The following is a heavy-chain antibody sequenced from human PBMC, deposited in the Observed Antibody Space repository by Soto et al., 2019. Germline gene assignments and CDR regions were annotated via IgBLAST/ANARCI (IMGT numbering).Heavy chain of an antibody. V-gene: IGHV3-23*01. J-gene: IGHJ4*02. Sequence: GGSLRLSCAASGFTFSSYAMSWVRQAPGKGLEWVSAISGSGGSTYYADSVKGRFTISRDTSKNTLYLQMNSLRAEDTAAYYCAKEELELRPAGEDYWGQGTLVTVSS. CDR1: GFTFSSYA. CDR3: AKEELELRPAGEDY. CDR2: ISGSGGST. D-gene: IGHD1-7*01.